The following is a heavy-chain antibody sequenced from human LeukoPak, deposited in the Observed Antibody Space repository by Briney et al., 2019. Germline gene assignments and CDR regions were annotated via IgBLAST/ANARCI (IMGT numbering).Heavy chain of an antibody. V-gene: IGHV4-38-2*02. CDR3: VVLPGY. J-gene: IGHJ4*02. D-gene: IGHD3-16*02. Sequence: PSETLSLTCTVSGYSISSGYYWGWIRQPPGKGLEWIGSFYHSGTSYYNPSLKSRVTISVDTSKNQFSLKLNSVTAADTAIYYCVVLPGYWGQGTLVTVSS. CDR1: GYSISSGYY. CDR2: FYHSGTS.